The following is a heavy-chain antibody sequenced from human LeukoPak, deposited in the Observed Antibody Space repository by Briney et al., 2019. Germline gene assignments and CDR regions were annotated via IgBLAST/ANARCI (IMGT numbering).Heavy chain of an antibody. Sequence: GGSLRLSCTASGFTFGDYSMSWVRQAPGKGLEWVSSVRSKTSGGTTEYAASVKGRFTISRDDSNSIAYLQMNSLKTEDTAVYYCARGRSSSWYDYWGQGTLVTVSS. CDR2: VRSKTSGGTT. D-gene: IGHD6-13*01. CDR3: ARGRSSSWYDY. J-gene: IGHJ4*02. V-gene: IGHV3-49*04. CDR1: GFTFGDYS.